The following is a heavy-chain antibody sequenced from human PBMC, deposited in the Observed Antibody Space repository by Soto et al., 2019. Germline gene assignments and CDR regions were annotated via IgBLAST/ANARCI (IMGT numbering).Heavy chain of an antibody. Sequence: PSETLSLTCTVSGGSISSYYWSWIRQPAGKGLEWIRRIYTSGSTNYNPSLKSRVTMSVDTSKNQFSLKLSSVTAADTAVYYCARDGGAAAPYYYYYYGMDVWGQGTTVTVSS. CDR1: GGSISSYY. J-gene: IGHJ6*02. D-gene: IGHD6-13*01. V-gene: IGHV4-4*07. CDR3: ARDGGAAAPYYYYYYGMDV. CDR2: IYTSGST.